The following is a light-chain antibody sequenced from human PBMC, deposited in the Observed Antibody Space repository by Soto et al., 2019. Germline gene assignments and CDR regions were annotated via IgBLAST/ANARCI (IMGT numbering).Light chain of an antibody. CDR2: DAS. V-gene: IGKV1-33*01. CDR1: QDIGNF. CDR3: QQYGSLPIT. J-gene: IGKJ5*01. Sequence: DIQMTQSPSSLSASIGDRVTISCQASQDIGNFLNWYQQKPGKAPYLLIYDASNLDTGVSSRFSGSGSGRDFSFTITSLQPDDVATYFCQQYGSLPITFGHGTRLDI.